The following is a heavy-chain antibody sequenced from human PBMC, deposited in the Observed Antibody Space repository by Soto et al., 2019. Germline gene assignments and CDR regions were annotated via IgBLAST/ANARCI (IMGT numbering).Heavy chain of an antibody. D-gene: IGHD3-16*01. CDR2: INHSGST. CDR1: GGSFSGYY. CDR3: ARGRYYDYVWASYHVVFDY. J-gene: IGHJ4*02. Sequence: SETLSLTCAVYGGSFSGYYWSWIRQPPGKGLEWIGEINHSGSTNYNPSLKSRVTISVDTSKNQFSLKLSSVTAADTAVYYCARGRYYDYVWASYHVVFDYWGQGTLVTVSS. V-gene: IGHV4-34*01.